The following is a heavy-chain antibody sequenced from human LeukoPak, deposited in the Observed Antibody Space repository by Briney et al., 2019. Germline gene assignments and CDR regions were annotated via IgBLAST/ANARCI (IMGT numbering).Heavy chain of an antibody. CDR1: GFTFSSSA. CDR2: VSDSSDV. D-gene: IGHD5-18*01. J-gene: IGHJ4*02. CDR3: ARDGLHTAHFDY. Sequence: GGSLRLSCVASGFTFSSSAMTWVRQAPGKGLGWVSTVSDSSDVHYSDSVKGRFTISRDNARNSLYLQMNSLRDEDTAVYYCARDGLHTAHFDYWGQGTLVTVSS. V-gene: IGHV3-48*02.